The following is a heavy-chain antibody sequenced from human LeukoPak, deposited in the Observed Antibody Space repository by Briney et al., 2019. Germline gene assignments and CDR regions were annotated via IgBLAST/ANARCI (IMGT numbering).Heavy chain of an antibody. Sequence: PGGSLRLSCAASGFTVSSNYMSWVRQAPGKGLEWVSVIYSGGSTYYADSVKGRFTISRDNSKNTLYLQMNSLRAEDTAVCYCARDLYCSGGSCGYWGQGTLVTVSS. CDR2: IYSGGST. V-gene: IGHV3-53*01. CDR1: GFTVSSNY. J-gene: IGHJ4*02. D-gene: IGHD2-15*01. CDR3: ARDLYCSGGSCGY.